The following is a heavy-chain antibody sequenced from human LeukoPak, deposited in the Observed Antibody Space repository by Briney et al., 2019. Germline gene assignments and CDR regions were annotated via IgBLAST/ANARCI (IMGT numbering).Heavy chain of an antibody. CDR3: ARRCLCFDS. CDR1: GFTFRSSW. V-gene: IGHV3-74*01. D-gene: IGHD3-16*01. CDR2: IITCGGST. Sequence: GGSLRLSCAASGFTFRSSWMRWVRQAPGKGLGWVSPIITCGGSTNFADSVAGRFTISRDNAKNKLYLQMNSLRAEDTAVYNCARRCLCFDSWGQGTLITVSS. J-gene: IGHJ5*02.